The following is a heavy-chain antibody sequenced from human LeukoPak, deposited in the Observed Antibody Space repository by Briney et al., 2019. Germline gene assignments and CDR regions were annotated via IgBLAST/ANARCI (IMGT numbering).Heavy chain of an antibody. J-gene: IGHJ4*02. CDR1: GYTFSGYY. CDR2: INPNSGGT. CDR3: ARGIGGQQWLAYFDY. Sequence: GASVKVSCKASGYTFSGYYVHWVRQAPGQGLEWMGWINPNSGGTNYAQKFQGRVTMTRDTSISTAYMELSRLRSDDTAVYYCARGIGGQQWLAYFDYWGQGTLVTVSS. D-gene: IGHD6-19*01. V-gene: IGHV1-2*02.